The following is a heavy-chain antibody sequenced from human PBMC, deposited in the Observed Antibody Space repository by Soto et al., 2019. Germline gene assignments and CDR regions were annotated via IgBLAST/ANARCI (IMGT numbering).Heavy chain of an antibody. D-gene: IGHD6-19*01. J-gene: IGHJ4*02. Sequence: PGGSLRLSCAASGFTFSSYWVYWVRQAPGRGLVWVSRINSDGSSTSYADSVKGRFTISRDSSKNTVSLEMTSLRAEDTAVYYCAKGGRQWLVTSDFNYWGQGALVTVSS. CDR1: GFTFSSYW. CDR3: AKGGRQWLVTSDFNY. V-gene: IGHV3-74*01. CDR2: INSDGSST.